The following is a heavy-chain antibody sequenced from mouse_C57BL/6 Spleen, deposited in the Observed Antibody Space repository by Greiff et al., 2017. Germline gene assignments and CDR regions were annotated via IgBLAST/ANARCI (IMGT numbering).Heavy chain of an antibody. CDR2: IHPNSGST. J-gene: IGHJ4*01. V-gene: IGHV1-64*01. Sequence: VQLQQSGAELVKPGASVKLSCKASGYTFTSYSMHWVKQRPGQGLEWIGMIHPNSGSTNYNAKFKSKATLTVDKSSSTAYMQLSSLTSEEYAVYNCAVNDVYYRGYAMDYWGQGTSVTVSS. CDR1: GYTFTSYS. D-gene: IGHD2-3*01. CDR3: AVNDVYYRGYAMDY.